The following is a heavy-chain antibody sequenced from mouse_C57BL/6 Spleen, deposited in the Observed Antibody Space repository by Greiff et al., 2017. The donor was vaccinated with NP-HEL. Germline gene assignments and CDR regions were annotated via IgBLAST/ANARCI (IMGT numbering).Heavy chain of an antibody. V-gene: IGHV1-61*01. CDR2: IYPSDSGT. Sequence: QVQLQQPGAELVRPGSSVKLSCKASGYTFTSYWMAWVKQRPGQGLEWIGNIYPSDSGTHYNQKFKDKATLTVDKSSSTAYMQLSSLTSEDSAVYYCARRGYAMDYWGQGTSVTVSS. CDR1: GYTFTSYW. CDR3: ARRGYAMDY. J-gene: IGHJ4*01.